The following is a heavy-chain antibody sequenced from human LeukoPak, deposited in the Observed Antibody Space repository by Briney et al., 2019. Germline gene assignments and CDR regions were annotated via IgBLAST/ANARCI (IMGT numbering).Heavy chain of an antibody. CDR1: GFTFSRYS. CDR3: ARDGSGWYYFDY. CDR2: ISSSGSYI. J-gene: IGHJ4*02. Sequence: PGGSLRLSCAAAGFTFSRYSMNWVRQAPGKGLEWVSYISSSGSYIYYADSVKGRFTIPRDNAKNSLYLQMNRLRAEDTAVYYCARDGSGWYYFDYWGQGTLVTVSS. D-gene: IGHD6-19*01. V-gene: IGHV3-21*01.